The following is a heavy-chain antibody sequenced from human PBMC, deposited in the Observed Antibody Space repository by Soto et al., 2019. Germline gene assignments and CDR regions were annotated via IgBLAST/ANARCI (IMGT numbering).Heavy chain of an antibody. Sequence: ASVKVSCKASGYTFTSYAMHWVRQAPGQRLEWMGWINAGNGNTKYSQKFQGRVTITRDTSASTAYMELSSLRSEDTAAYYCARDPSYYGMAVWGKGTTVTVSS. CDR3: ARDPSYYGMAV. CDR1: GYTFTSYA. V-gene: IGHV1-3*01. J-gene: IGHJ6*04. CDR2: INAGNGNT.